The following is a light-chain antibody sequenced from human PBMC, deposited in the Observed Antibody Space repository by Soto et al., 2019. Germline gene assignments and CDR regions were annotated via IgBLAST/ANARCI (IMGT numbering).Light chain of an antibody. CDR2: GAS. CDR3: HQYGSSPRT. V-gene: IGKV3-20*01. J-gene: IGKJ1*01. CDR1: QSVSSSY. Sequence: EIVLTQSPGTLSLSPGERATLSCRASQSVSSSYLAWYQQKPGQAPRLLIYGASSRATGIPDRFSGSESGTDFTLTISRLEPEDFAVYYCHQYGSSPRTFGQGTKV.